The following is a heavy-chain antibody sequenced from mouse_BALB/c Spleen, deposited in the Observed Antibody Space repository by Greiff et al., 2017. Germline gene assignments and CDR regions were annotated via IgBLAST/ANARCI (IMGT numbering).Heavy chain of an antibody. J-gene: IGHJ3*01. CDR1: GYSFTSYW. D-gene: IGHD2-4*01. CDR2: IYPGNSDT. Sequence: EVKLQESGTVLARPGASVKMSCKASGYSFTSYWMHWVKQRPGQGLEWIGAIYPGNSDTSYNQKFKGKAKLTAVTSASTAYMELSSLTNEDSAVYYCTRWAKNYDYEAWFAYWGQGTLVTVSA. V-gene: IGHV1-5*01. CDR3: TRWAKNYDYEAWFAY.